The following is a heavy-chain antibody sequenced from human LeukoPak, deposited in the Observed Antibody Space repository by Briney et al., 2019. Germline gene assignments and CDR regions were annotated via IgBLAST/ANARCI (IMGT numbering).Heavy chain of an antibody. D-gene: IGHD4-11*01. CDR3: AKDLRFSVTLDY. CDR1: GFTFSSYG. J-gene: IGHJ4*02. Sequence: GGSLRLSCAASGFTFSSYGMHWVRQASGKGLEWVAFIRYDGSNKYYADSVKGRFTISRDNSKNTLYLQMNSLRAEDTAVYYCAKDLRFSVTLDYWGQGTLVTVSS. CDR2: IRYDGSNK. V-gene: IGHV3-30*02.